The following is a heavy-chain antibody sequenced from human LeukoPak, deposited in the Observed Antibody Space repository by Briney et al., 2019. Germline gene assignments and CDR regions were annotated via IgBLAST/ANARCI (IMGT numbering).Heavy chain of an antibody. J-gene: IGHJ4*02. CDR2: ISGSGGST. D-gene: IGHD6-19*01. V-gene: IGHV3-23*01. CDR3: AKSGGWSKAYYFDY. CDR1: GFTFSSYS. Sequence: GGSLRLSCAASGFTFSSYSMNWVRQAPGKGLEWVSAISGSGGSTYYADSVKGRFTISRDNSKNTLYLQMNSLRAEDTAVYYCAKSGGWSKAYYFDYWGQGTLVTVSS.